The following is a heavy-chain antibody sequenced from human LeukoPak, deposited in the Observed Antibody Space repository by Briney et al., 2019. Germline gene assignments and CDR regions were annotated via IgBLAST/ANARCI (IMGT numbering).Heavy chain of an antibody. CDR3: VRDPEALDY. J-gene: IGHJ4*02. Sequence: GGSLRLSCVASGFTFSSYSMNWVRQAPGKGLEWVSYISRGRPTIHYADSVKGRFTISRDNAKNSLYLQMNSLRDEDTAVYYCVRDPEALDYWRQGTLVTVSS. V-gene: IGHV3-48*02. CDR2: ISRGRPTI. CDR1: GFTFSSYS.